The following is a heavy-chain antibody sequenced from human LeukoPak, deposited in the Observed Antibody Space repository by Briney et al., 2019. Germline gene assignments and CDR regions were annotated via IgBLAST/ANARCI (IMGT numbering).Heavy chain of an antibody. J-gene: IGHJ4*02. D-gene: IGHD1-26*01. CDR3: TREDRPYCPFAY. V-gene: IGHV4-4*02. CDR2: IAHDGTT. CDR1: GGSIDITNY. Sequence: SETLSLTCGVSGGSIDITNYWSWVRQAPGTGLEGIGEIAHDGTTNYNPSLRSRVAMSFDRANNQFSLSLTSVTAADTAVYYCTREDRPYCPFAYWGQGVLVTVSS.